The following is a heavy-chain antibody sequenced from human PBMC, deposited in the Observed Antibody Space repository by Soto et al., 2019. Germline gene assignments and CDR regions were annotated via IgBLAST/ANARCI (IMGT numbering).Heavy chain of an antibody. V-gene: IGHV3-30-3*01. Sequence: GGSLRLSCAASGFTFSSYAMHRVRQAPGKGLEWVAVISYDGSNKYYADSVKGRFTISRDNSKNTLYLQMNSLRAEDTAVYYYARDPKGELLDGMDVWGQGTTVTVSS. CDR2: ISYDGSNK. J-gene: IGHJ6*02. D-gene: IGHD1-26*01. CDR1: GFTFSSYA. CDR3: ARDPKGELLDGMDV.